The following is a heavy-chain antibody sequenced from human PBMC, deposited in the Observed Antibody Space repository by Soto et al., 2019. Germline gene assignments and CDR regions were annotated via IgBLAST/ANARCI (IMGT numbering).Heavy chain of an antibody. CDR1: GFTFSIFD. V-gene: IGHV3-30*18. Sequence: QVQLVESGGGVVQPGRSLRLSCVASGFTFSIFDMHWVRQAPGKGLEWVTLISSDDRNIYYADSVQGRFTVSRDDSRNTLYLQINSLRPEDMAVYYCAKGLNGELNDWGQGTMVTVSS. CDR3: AKGLNGELND. CDR2: ISSDDRNI. J-gene: IGHJ3*01. D-gene: IGHD1-1*01.